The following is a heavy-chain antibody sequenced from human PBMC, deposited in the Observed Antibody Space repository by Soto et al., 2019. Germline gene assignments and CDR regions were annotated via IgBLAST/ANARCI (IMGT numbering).Heavy chain of an antibody. D-gene: IGHD1-26*01. J-gene: IGHJ4*02. Sequence: GGSLRLSCAASGFTFSSYAMSWVRQAPGKGLEWVSAISGSGGSTYYADSVKGRFTISRDNSKNTLYLQMNSLRAEDTAVYYCAKNPQRELLRGGGYWGQGTLVTVSS. CDR1: GFTFSSYA. V-gene: IGHV3-23*01. CDR3: AKNPQRELLRGGGY. CDR2: ISGSGGST.